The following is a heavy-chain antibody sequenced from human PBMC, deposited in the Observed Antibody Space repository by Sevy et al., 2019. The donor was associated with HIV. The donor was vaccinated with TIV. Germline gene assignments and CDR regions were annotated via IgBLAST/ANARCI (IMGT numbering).Heavy chain of an antibody. J-gene: IGHJ4*02. V-gene: IGHV1-2*02. Sequence: ASVKVSCKASGYTFTGQYIHWVRQAPGQGLEWMGWINPNSGGTNYRQDFQGRVTLTRDTSITTAYMELSGLKSDDTAIYYCARDLRLRGPSYGSFDYWGQGTLVTVSS. CDR2: INPNSGGT. CDR1: GYTFTGQY. D-gene: IGHD5-18*01. CDR3: ARDLRLRGPSYGSFDY.